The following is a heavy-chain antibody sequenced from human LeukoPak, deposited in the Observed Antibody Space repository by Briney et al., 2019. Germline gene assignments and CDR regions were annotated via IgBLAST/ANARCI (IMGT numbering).Heavy chain of an antibody. D-gene: IGHD2-15*01. Sequence: GGSLRLSCAASGFIFSIYSMNWVRQAPGKGLEWVSSISSSSIYIYYADSVKGRFTISRDNSKNTLYLQMNSLRAEDTAVYYCASSQLRFPGGIKNGYFDYWGQGTLVTVSS. CDR2: ISSSSIYI. CDR3: ASSQLRFPGGIKNGYFDY. V-gene: IGHV3-21*04. CDR1: GFIFSIYS. J-gene: IGHJ4*02.